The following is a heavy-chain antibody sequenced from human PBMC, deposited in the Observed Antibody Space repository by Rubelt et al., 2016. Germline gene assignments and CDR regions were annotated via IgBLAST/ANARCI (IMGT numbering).Heavy chain of an antibody. J-gene: IGHJ4*02. V-gene: IGHV1-2*02. CDR2: INPNRGGK. CDR1: GYTFTGYY. CDR3: ASSDKGARNY. Sequence: QVQLVQSGAEVKKPGASVKVSCKASGYTFTGYYMHWVRQAPGQGLEWMGWINPNRGGKNCGQEFQGRATMTGDTSISTAYVELSRLRSDDTAVYYCASSDKGARNYWGQGTLVTVSS. D-gene: IGHD4/OR15-4a*01.